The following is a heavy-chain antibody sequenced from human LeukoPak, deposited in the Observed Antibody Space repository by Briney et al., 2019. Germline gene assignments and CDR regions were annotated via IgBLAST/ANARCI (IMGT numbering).Heavy chain of an antibody. Sequence: GRSLRLSCAASGFTFSSYGMHWVRQAPGKGLEWVAVIWYDGSNKYYADSVKGRFTISRDNAKNSLYLQMSNLRAEDTAVYFCARGGGLDVWGQGATVTVSS. D-gene: IGHD3-16*01. CDR1: GFTFSSYG. J-gene: IGHJ6*02. V-gene: IGHV3-33*03. CDR3: ARGGGLDV. CDR2: IWYDGSNK.